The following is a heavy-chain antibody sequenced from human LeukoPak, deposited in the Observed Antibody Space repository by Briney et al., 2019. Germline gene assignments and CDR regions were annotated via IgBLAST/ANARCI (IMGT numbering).Heavy chain of an antibody. J-gene: IGHJ4*02. D-gene: IGHD6-13*01. CDR2: ISSSGSTI. CDR3: ARDGVAAGGFDY. CDR1: GVTFSSYE. Sequence: PGGSLRLSCAASGVTFSSYEMNWVRQAPGKGLEWGSYISSSGSTIYYAHSVKGRFTISRDNAKDSLYLQMNSLRAEGTAVYCCARDGVAAGGFDYWGQGTLVSVSS. V-gene: IGHV3-48*03.